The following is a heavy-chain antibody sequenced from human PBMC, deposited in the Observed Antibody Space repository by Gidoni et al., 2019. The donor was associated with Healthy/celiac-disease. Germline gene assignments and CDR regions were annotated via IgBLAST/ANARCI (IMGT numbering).Heavy chain of an antibody. D-gene: IGHD3-10*01. CDR3: ARFGVNSKHYGSGSYYNPPYYYYYGMDV. V-gene: IGHV4-34*01. CDR1: GGSFSGYY. Sequence: QVQLQQWGAGLLKPSETLSLTCAVYGGSFSGYYWSWIRQPPGKGLEWIGEINHSGSTNYNPSLKSRVTISVDTSKNQFSLKLSSVTAADTAVYYCARFGVNSKHYGSGSYYNPPYYYYYGMDVWGQGTTVTVSS. CDR2: INHSGST. J-gene: IGHJ6*02.